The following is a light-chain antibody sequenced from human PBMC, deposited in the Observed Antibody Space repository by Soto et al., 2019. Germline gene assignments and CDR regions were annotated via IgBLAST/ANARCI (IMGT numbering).Light chain of an antibody. V-gene: IGKV3-20*01. CDR3: QQYGNSPLT. CDR1: QSVSSSF. J-gene: IGKJ4*01. CDR2: GAS. Sequence: EIVLTQSPGTLSLSPGERATLSCRSSQSVSSSFLAWYQQKPGQAPRLLIYGASSRATGIPDRFSGSGSGRDFTLTISRLEPEDVAVYYCQQYGNSPLTFGGGTKVETK.